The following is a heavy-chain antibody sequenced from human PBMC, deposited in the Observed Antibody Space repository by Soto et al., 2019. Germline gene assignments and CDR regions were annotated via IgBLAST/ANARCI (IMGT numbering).Heavy chain of an antibody. D-gene: IGHD1-1*01. J-gene: IGHJ3*02. Sequence: EVQLVESGGGLVQPGGSLRLSCEASGFSISTYGLNWVRQAPGKGPEWLSYIGDRIRVTYHGDAVKGRFTSSRDNAKNSLYLQMDSLRVEDTAIYFCARKLKTGTTIGAFDIWGRGTTVTVSS. CDR1: GFSISTYG. CDR2: IGDRIRVT. V-gene: IGHV3-48*01. CDR3: ARKLKTGTTIGAFDI.